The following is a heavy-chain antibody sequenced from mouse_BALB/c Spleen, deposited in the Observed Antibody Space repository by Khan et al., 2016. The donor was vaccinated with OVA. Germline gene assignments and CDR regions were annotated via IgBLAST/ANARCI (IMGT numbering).Heavy chain of an antibody. CDR2: IWGGGGT. D-gene: IGHD2-14*01. J-gene: IGHJ4*01. Sequence: QVQLKESGPGLVAPSQSLSITCTVSGFSLSRYNVHWVRQPPGKGLEWLGMIWGGGGTDYNSALKSRLSISKDNSKSQVFLKMNSLQTDDTAMYYCAGAYYRYDGYYAIDYWGQGTSVTVSS. CDR3: AGAYYRYDGYYAIDY. V-gene: IGHV2-6-4*01. CDR1: GFSLSRYN.